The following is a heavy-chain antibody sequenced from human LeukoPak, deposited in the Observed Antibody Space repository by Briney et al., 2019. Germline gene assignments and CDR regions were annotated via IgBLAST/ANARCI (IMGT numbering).Heavy chain of an antibody. CDR3: ARGQTYYYDSMPPRDY. V-gene: IGHV3-21*01. CDR1: GFTFSSYT. CDR2: ISSSNSYI. Sequence: RAGGSLRLSCAASGFTFSSYTMTWVRQAPGKGLEWVSAISSSNSYIYYADSVKGRFTISRENAKNSLYLQMNSLRAEDTAVYYCARGQTYYYDSMPPRDYWGQGTLVTVSS. D-gene: IGHD3-22*01. J-gene: IGHJ4*02.